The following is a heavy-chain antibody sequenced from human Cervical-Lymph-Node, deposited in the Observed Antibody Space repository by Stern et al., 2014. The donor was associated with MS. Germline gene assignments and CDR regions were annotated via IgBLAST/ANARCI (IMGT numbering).Heavy chain of an antibody. D-gene: IGHD5-24*01. CDR3: ARGRVTRDGYNL. CDR2: IYYSGTT. Sequence: QVQLQESGPGLVKPSETLSLNCTVSDGSIISDYWTWIRQPPGKGLEWIGYIYYSGTTSYNPSLKSRVTMSVDTSKNQFSLKLSSVTAADTAVYYCARGRVTRDGYNLWGQGTLVTVSS. V-gene: IGHV4-59*01. J-gene: IGHJ4*02. CDR1: DGSIISDY.